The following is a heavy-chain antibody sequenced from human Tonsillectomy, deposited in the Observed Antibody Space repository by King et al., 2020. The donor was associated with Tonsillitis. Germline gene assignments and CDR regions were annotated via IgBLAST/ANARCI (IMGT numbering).Heavy chain of an antibody. D-gene: IGHD3-9*01. V-gene: IGHV2-5*01. J-gene: IGHJ4*02. CDR1: GLSLSTSGVG. Sequence: TLKESGPTLVKPTQTLTLTCTFSGLSLSTSGVGVGWIRQPPGKALEWLALIYWNDDKRYSPSLKNRLTITKDTPKNPVVLTMTNMDPVDTATYYCAHSKRHAWLYTGYFDYWGQGTLVTVSS. CDR2: IYWNDDK. CDR3: AHSKRHAWLYTGYFDY.